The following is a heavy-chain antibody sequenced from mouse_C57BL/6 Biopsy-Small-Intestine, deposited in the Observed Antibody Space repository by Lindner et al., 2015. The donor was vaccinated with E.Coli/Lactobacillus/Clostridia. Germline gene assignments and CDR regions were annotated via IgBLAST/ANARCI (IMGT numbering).Heavy chain of an antibody. J-gene: IGHJ2*01. CDR1: GYALSRSW. CDR3: ARGGTRPSLGLDY. Sequence: VQLQESGPELVKPGASVKISRKASGYALSRSWMNWVKQRPGKGLEWIGWIYPGDGDTNYNGKFKGKATLTADKSSSTAYMQLSSLTSEDSAVYFCARGGTRPSLGLDYWGQGTTLTVSS. V-gene: IGHV1-80*01. D-gene: IGHD4-1*01. CDR2: IYPGDGDT.